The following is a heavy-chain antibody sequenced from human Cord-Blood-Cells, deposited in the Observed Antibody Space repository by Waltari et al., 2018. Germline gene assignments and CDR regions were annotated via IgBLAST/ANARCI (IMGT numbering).Heavy chain of an antibody. V-gene: IGHV4-39*01. J-gene: IGHJ4*02. CDR2: IYYSGST. CDR3: ARLWYFDY. CDR1: GGSISSSSYY. Sequence: QLQLQESGPGLVKPSENLSLTCTVSGGSISSSSYYWGWIRQPPGKGLGWIGSIYYSGSTSYNPSLKSRVTISVDTSKNQFSLKLSSVTAADTAGYYCARLWYFDYWGQGTLVTVSS.